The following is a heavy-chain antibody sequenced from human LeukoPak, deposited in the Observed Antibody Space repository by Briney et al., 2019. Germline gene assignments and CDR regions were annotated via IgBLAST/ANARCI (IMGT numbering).Heavy chain of an antibody. J-gene: IGHJ4*02. D-gene: IGHD3-3*01. CDR2: IRQDGSDK. V-gene: IGHV3-7*01. Sequence: GGSLRLSCAASGFTFSRSWMSWVRQAPGKGLEWVAYIRQDGSDKYYVDSVKGRFTISRDNAEDSLYLQMNSLRAEDTAVYYCARVRSGYYKDSWGQGTLVTVSS. CDR1: GFTFSRSW. CDR3: ARVRSGYYKDS.